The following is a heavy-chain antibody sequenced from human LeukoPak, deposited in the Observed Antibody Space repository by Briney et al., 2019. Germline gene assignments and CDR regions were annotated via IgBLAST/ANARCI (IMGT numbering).Heavy chain of an antibody. Sequence: PGGSLRLSCAASGFTDSSNYMSWVRQAPGKGLEWVSIIYSGGNTYYADSVKGRFTISRDNSKNTLYLQMNSLRAEDTAVYYCAREIPGSRAVDYWGQGTLVTASS. J-gene: IGHJ4*02. D-gene: IGHD2-21*01. CDR3: AREIPGSRAVDY. CDR1: GFTDSSNY. CDR2: IYSGGNT. V-gene: IGHV3-53*01.